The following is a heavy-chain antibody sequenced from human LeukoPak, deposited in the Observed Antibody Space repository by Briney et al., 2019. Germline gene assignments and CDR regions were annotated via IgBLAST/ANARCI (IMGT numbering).Heavy chain of an antibody. CDR2: IYSGGST. J-gene: IGHJ6*04. D-gene: IGHD3-9*01. V-gene: IGHV3-53*01. CDR3: ARDGVDILTGYYQSGMDV. Sequence: GGSLRLSCAASGFTVSSNYMSWVRQAPGKGLEWVSVIYSGGSTYYADSVKGRFTISRDNSKNTLYLQMNSLRAEDTAVYYCARDGVDILTGYYQSGMDVWGKGTTVTVSS. CDR1: GFTVSSNY.